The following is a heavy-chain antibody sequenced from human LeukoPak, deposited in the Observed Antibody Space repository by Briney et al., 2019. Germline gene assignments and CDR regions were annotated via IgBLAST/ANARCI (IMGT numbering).Heavy chain of an antibody. Sequence: GGSLRLSCAVSGLTLSDYYMSWIRQAPGEGLEWVSYIGSSSSYTNYADSVKGRFTISSDNAKTSMYLQMKRLRAEDTALYYLAAGTTHGSGSYYFRYWGQGTLVTVSS. CDR3: AAGTTHGSGSYYFRY. J-gene: IGHJ4*02. CDR2: IGSSSSYT. CDR1: GLTLSDYY. V-gene: IGHV3-11*03. D-gene: IGHD3-10*01.